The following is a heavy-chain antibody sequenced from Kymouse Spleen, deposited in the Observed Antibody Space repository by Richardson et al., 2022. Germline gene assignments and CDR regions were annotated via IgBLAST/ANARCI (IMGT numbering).Heavy chain of an antibody. V-gene: IGHV4-34*01. J-gene: IGHJ3*02. CDR2: INHSGST. D-gene: IGHD1-7*01. CDR3: ARGAGTTDDAFDI. Sequence: QVQLQQWGAGLLKPSETLSLTCAVYGGSFSGYYWSWIRQPPGKGLEWIGEINHSGSTNYNPSLKSRVTISVDTSKNQFSLKLSSVTAADTAVYYCARGAGTTDDAFDIWGQGTMVTVSS. CDR1: GGSFSGYY.